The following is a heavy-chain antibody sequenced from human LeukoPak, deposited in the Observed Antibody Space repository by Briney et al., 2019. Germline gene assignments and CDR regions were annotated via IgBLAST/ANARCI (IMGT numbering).Heavy chain of an antibody. CDR1: GGTFSSYA. D-gene: IGHD6-6*01. CDR3: ARSSAWAFDI. Sequence: ASVKLSCKASGGTFSSYAISWVRQAPGQGLEWMGRIIPIFGTANYAQKFQGRVTITTDESTSTAYMELSSLRSEDTAVYYCARSSAWAFDIWGQGTMVTVSS. J-gene: IGHJ3*02. CDR2: IIPIFGTA. V-gene: IGHV1-69*05.